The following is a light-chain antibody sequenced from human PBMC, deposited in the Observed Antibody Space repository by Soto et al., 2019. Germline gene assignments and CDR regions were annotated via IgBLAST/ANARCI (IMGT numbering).Light chain of an antibody. CDR1: QSVGSN. V-gene: IGKV3-15*01. Sequence: ETVVTQSPATLSVSPGERATLSCRTSQSVGSNLAWYQQKPGQAPRLLIYGTSTRATGIPGRFRGSGSGTEFTLAISGLQSEDFAVYYCQQYNNLLTFGQGTKVDI. CDR2: GTS. J-gene: IGKJ1*01. CDR3: QQYNNLLT.